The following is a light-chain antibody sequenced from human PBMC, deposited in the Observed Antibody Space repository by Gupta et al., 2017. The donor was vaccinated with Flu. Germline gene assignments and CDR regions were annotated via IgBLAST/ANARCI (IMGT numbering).Light chain of an antibody. Sequence: DIQMTQSPSSLSASIGDRVTMTCRANRAIGKYLNWFQQTPGAAPKLLIYAASTLQSGVPSRFSGSGSGTDFTLTISGRQPEDFATYICQQIVSAPHYTFGQGTKIEIK. J-gene: IGKJ2*01. V-gene: IGKV1-39*01. CDR1: RAIGKY. CDR3: QQIVSAPHYT. CDR2: AAS.